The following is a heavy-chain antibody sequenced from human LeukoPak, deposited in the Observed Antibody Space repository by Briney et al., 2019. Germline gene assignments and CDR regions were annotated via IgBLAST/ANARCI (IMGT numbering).Heavy chain of an antibody. CDR1: GFTHSSNY. V-gene: IGHV3-53*01. Sequence: GRSLRLSRAASGFTHSSNYMSWVPQAAGQGRECVSVIYSGGSPYYADSVKGRFTISRDNSKNTLYLQMNSLRAEDTAVYYCARVSGWYSFAIDYWGQGTLVTVSS. CDR2: IYSGGSP. CDR3: ARVSGWYSFAIDY. D-gene: IGHD6-19*01. J-gene: IGHJ4*02.